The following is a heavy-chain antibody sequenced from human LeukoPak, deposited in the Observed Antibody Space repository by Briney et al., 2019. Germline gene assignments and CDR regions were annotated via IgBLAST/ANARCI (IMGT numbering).Heavy chain of an antibody. V-gene: IGHV1-2*02. J-gene: IGHJ4*02. D-gene: IGHD2-2*01. CDR2: INPNDGDT. CDR3: ARANFLYCSSTCLFDY. CDR1: GYTFTDYY. Sequence: ASVKVSCKASGYTFTDYYMHWVRQAPGQGFEWMGWINPNDGDTNYAQKFQGRVTMTRDTSISTAHMEVSRLRSDDTAAYYCARANFLYCSSTCLFDYWGQGTLVTVSS.